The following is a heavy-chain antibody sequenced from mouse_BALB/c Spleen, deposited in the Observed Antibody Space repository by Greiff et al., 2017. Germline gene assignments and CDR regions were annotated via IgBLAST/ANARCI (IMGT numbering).Heavy chain of an antibody. CDR3: ARGITGSAMDY. V-gene: IGHV1-4*02. CDR1: GYTFTSYT. Sequence: QVQLQQSAAELARPGASVKMSCKASGYTFTSYTMHWVKQRPGQGLEWIGYINPSSGYTEYNQKFKDKTTLTADKSSSTAYMQLSSLTSEDSAVYYCARGITGSAMDYWGQGTSVTVSS. D-gene: IGHD4-1*01. J-gene: IGHJ4*01. CDR2: INPSSGYT.